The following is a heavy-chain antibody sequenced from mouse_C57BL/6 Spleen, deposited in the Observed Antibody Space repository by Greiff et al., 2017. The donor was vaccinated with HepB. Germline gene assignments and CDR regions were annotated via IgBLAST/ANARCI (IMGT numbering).Heavy chain of an antibody. V-gene: IGHV7-3*01. Sequence: EVQGVESGGGLVQPGGSLSLSCAASGFTFTDYYMSWVRQPPGKALEWLGFIRNKANGYTTEYSASVKGRFTISRDNSQSILYLQMNALRAEDSATYYCASSYYYGSRGYYAMDYWGQGTSVTVSS. D-gene: IGHD1-1*01. CDR3: ASSYYYGSRGYYAMDY. CDR2: IRNKANGYTT. J-gene: IGHJ4*01. CDR1: GFTFTDYY.